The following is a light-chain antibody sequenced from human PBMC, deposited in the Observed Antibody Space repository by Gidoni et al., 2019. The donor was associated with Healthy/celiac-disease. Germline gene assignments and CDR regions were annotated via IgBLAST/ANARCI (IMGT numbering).Light chain of an antibody. CDR3: QQYYSTPFT. V-gene: IGKV4-1*01. Sequence: DIVMTPSPDSLAVSLGERATINCKSSQSVLYSSNNKNYLAWYQQKPGQPPKLLIYWASTRESGVPDRFSGSGSGTDLTLTISSLRAEDVAVYYCQQYYSTPFTFGPGTKVDIK. J-gene: IGKJ3*01. CDR2: WAS. CDR1: QSVLYSSNNKNY.